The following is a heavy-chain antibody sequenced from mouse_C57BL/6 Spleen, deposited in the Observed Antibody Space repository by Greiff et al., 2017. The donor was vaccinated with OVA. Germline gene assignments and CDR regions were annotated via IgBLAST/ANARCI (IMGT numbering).Heavy chain of an antibody. Sequence: EVKVEESGGGLVKPGGSLKLSCAASGFTFSDYGMHWVRQAPEKGLEWVAYISSGSSTNYYADTVKGRFTISSDNAKNTLFLQMTSLRSEDTAMYYCARSGYYEDMDYWGQGTSVTVSS. CDR1: GFTFSDYG. CDR3: ARSGYYEDMDY. CDR2: ISSGSSTN. V-gene: IGHV5-17*01. D-gene: IGHD2-3*01. J-gene: IGHJ4*01.